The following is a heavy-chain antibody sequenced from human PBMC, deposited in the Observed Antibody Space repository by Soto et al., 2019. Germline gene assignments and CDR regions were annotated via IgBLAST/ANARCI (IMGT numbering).Heavy chain of an antibody. Sequence: ERLSPTCAVSGDSVGSDNHYCSWARQPPGNGLEGIAYIFYSGSTNYNPPLKSRSPISVDTSNDQFSMKLNSVTAEDTDVYFCERIPNASSGYYRKYYFDNWGQGTLVTVS. V-gene: IGHV4-61*01. D-gene: IGHD3-22*01. J-gene: IGHJ4*02. CDR1: GDSVGSDNHY. CDR2: IFYSGST. CDR3: ERIPNASSGYYRKYYFDN.